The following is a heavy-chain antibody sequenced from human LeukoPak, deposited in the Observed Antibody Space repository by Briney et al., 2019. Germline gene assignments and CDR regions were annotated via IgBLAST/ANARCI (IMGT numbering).Heavy chain of an antibody. CDR1: GFTASSNY. V-gene: IGHV3-53*01. J-gene: IGHJ6*03. CDR3: AKDSAGDAYYYYYMDV. CDR2: IYSGGST. Sequence: GGSLRLSCAASGFTASSNYMSWVRQAPGKGPEWVSVIYSGGSTYYADSVKGRFTISRDNSKNTLYLQMNSLRAEDTAVYYCAKDSAGDAYYYYYMDVWGKGTTVTISS. D-gene: IGHD6-19*01.